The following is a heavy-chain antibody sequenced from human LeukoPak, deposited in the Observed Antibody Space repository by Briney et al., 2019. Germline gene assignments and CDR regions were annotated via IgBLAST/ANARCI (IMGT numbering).Heavy chain of an antibody. CDR2: IRTKANTYAT. J-gene: IGHJ5*02. CDR1: GFTFSGSS. CDR3: TTSYSGNSWYDWFGP. V-gene: IGHV3-73*01. D-gene: IGHD6-13*01. Sequence: GGSLRLSCAASGFTFSGSSIHWVRQPSGRGLEWVGLIRTKANTYATAYAASVTGRFTISRDDSKTTSYLQMNSLKTEDTALYFCTTSYSGNSWYDWFGPWGQGTLVTVSS.